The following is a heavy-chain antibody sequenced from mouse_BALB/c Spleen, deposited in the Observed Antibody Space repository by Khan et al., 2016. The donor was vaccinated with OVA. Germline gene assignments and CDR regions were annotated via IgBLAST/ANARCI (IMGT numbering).Heavy chain of an antibody. CDR2: IAPGSGSP. D-gene: IGHD1-1*01. CDR3: ARGNCYGSSHYAMDY. CDR1: GYTFTSYW. V-gene: IGHV1S41*01. J-gene: IGHJ4*01. Sequence: DLVKPGASVKLSCKASGYTFTSYWINWIKQRPGQGLEWIGRIAPGSGSPYYNEMFKGKATLTVDTSSSTAYIQLSSLSSEDSAVYFCARGNCYGSSHYAMDYWGQGTSVTVSS.